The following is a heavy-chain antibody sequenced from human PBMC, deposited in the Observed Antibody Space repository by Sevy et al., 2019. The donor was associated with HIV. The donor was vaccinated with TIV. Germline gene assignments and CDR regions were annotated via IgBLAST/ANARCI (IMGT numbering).Heavy chain of an antibody. D-gene: IGHD4-17*01. J-gene: IGHJ4*02. CDR2: ISQSGSSV. Sequence: GGSLRLSCAASGFIFSSYEMNWVRQAPGKGLEWVSSISQSGSSVYYSDPVKGRFTISRDNAKNSLYLQMNSLRAEDTAVYYCTRDLPPSATTVAHFDYWGQGTLVTVSS. V-gene: IGHV3-48*03. CDR1: GFIFSSYE. CDR3: TRDLPPSATTVAHFDY.